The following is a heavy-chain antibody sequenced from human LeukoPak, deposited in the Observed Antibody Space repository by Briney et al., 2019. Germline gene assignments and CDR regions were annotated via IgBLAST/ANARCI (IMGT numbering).Heavy chain of an antibody. D-gene: IGHD3-16*01. Sequence: GGSPRLSCAASGFTFSSYSMNWVRQAPGKGLEWVSYISASSGTIYYADSVKGRFTISRDNAKNSLYLQMNSLRGEDTAVYYCARRSEFGVLYYMDVWGKGTTVTVSS. CDR1: GFTFSSYS. V-gene: IGHV3-48*01. CDR2: ISASSGTI. CDR3: ARRSEFGVLYYMDV. J-gene: IGHJ6*03.